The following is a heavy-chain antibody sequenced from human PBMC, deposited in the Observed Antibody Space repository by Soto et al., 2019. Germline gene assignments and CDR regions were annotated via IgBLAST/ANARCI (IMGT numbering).Heavy chain of an antibody. CDR3: ARRHYYDSSGYYAPFDY. CDR1: GYSSTSYW. CDR2: IYPGDSDT. D-gene: IGHD3-22*01. Sequence: GESLKISCKGSGYSSTSYWIGWVRQMPGKGLEWMGIIYPGDSDTRYSPSFQGQVTISADKSISTAYLQWSSLKASDTAMYYCARRHYYDSSGYYAPFDYWGQGTLVTVSS. J-gene: IGHJ4*02. V-gene: IGHV5-51*01.